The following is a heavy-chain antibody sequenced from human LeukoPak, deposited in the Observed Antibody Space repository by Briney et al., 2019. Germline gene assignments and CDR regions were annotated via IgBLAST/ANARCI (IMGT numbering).Heavy chain of an antibody. J-gene: IGHJ3*02. Sequence: ASVKVSCKASANTFTDYYMHWVRQAPGQGLEWMGWINPNRGGTNYAQKFHGRVTMTRDTSISTAYMQLSRLTSDDTAVYYCARLGSSDIWGQGTMVTVSS. D-gene: IGHD3-16*01. CDR1: ANTFTDYY. V-gene: IGHV1-2*02. CDR3: ARLGSSDI. CDR2: INPNRGGT.